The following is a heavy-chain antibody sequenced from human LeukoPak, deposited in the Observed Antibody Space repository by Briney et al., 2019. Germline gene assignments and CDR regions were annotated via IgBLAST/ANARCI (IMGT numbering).Heavy chain of an antibody. V-gene: IGHV3-21*01. D-gene: IGHD3-22*01. CDR1: GFTFSSYS. J-gene: IGHJ3*02. Sequence: GGPLRLSCAASGFTFSSYSMNWVRQAPGKGLEWLSYISSSSSYIYSADSVKGRFTISRDNAKNSLYLQMNSLRAEDTAVYYCARDRATFGGDSSGYYYNEAFDIWGRGTMVTVSS. CDR2: ISSSSSYI. CDR3: ARDRATFGGDSSGYYYNEAFDI.